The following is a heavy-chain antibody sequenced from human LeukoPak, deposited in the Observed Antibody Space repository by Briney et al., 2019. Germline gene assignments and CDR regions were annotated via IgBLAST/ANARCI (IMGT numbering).Heavy chain of an antibody. Sequence: ASVKVSCKASGYTFASHAMHWVRQAPGQRLEWMGWINAGNGNTKYSQKFQGRVTITRDTSASTAYMELSSLRSEDTAVYYCARDRARVGATPPGYWGQGTLVTVSS. D-gene: IGHD1-26*01. CDR2: INAGNGNT. CDR1: GYTFASHA. CDR3: ARDRARVGATPPGY. J-gene: IGHJ4*02. V-gene: IGHV1-3*01.